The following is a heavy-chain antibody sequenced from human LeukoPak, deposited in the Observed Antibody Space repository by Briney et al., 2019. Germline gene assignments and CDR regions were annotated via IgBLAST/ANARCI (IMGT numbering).Heavy chain of an antibody. Sequence: GGSLRLSCAASGFTFSSYWMHWVRQAPGKGLVWVSRIYSDGSSTNYADSVKGRFTISRDNSKNTLYLQMNSPRAKDTAVYYCARALDGSGSRSFDYWGQGTLVTVSS. V-gene: IGHV3-74*01. CDR2: IYSDGSST. J-gene: IGHJ4*02. CDR1: GFTFSSYW. CDR3: ARALDGSGSRSFDY. D-gene: IGHD3-10*01.